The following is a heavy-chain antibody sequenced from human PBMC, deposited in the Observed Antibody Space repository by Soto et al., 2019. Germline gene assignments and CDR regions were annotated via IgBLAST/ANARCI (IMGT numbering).Heavy chain of an antibody. CDR3: TKDRRQPLDP. D-gene: IGHD6-13*01. CDR2: ISYDGKND. J-gene: IGHJ5*02. V-gene: IGHV3-30*18. CDR1: GFMFDKYG. Sequence: GGSLRLSCAASGFMFDKYGMHWVRQAPGEGLEWLAVISYDGKNDYYADSVRGRFTISRDNSKNTISLQMHSLRVEDTAVYYCTKDRRQPLDPWGQGTLVTVSS.